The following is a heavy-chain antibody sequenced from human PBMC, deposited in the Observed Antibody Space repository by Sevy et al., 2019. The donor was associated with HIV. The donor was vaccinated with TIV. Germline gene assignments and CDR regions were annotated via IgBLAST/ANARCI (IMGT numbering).Heavy chain of an antibody. Sequence: GGSLRLSCAASGFTVSSNYMSWVRQAPGKGLEWVSVIYSGGSTYYADSVTGRLTISRDTSKNTLYIQMNSLRAAETAVYYCARDERYCSGGSCPIFWGQGTRVTVSS. CDR1: GFTVSSNY. D-gene: IGHD2-15*01. CDR3: ARDERYCSGGSCPIF. V-gene: IGHV3-53*01. J-gene: IGHJ4*02. CDR2: IYSGGST.